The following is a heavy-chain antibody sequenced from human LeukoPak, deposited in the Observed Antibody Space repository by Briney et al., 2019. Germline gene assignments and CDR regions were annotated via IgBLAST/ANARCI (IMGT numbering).Heavy chain of an antibody. J-gene: IGHJ4*02. CDR3: ARGEYSGSTYYFDY. CDR1: GGSVTSDNW. Sequence: PSGTLSLTCAVSGGSVTSDNWWSWVRQPPGKGLEWIGEIHHSGNTNYNPSLRSRVTISVDKSKNQFSLRLTSVTAADTAVYYCARGEYSGSTYYFDYWGQGTLVTVSS. D-gene: IGHD1-26*01. CDR2: IHHSGNT. V-gene: IGHV4-4*02.